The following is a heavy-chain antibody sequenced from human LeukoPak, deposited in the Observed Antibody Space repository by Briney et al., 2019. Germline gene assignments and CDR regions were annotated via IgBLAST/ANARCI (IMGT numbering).Heavy chain of an antibody. D-gene: IGHD2-2*01. V-gene: IGHV4-39*01. Sequence: SETLSLTCIVSGGSISSGSNYWGWIRQPPEKGLEWIGSIHYGGSTSNNPSLKSRVTISMDTSKNQFSLKLRFVTAADTAVYFCARSAYCSSDSCYALNWGQGTLVTVSS. J-gene: IGHJ4*02. CDR3: ARSAYCSSDSCYALN. CDR2: IHYGGST. CDR1: GGSISSGSNY.